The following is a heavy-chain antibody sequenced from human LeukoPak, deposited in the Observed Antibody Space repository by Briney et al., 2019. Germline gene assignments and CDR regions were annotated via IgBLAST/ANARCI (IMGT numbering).Heavy chain of an antibody. J-gene: IGHJ5*02. D-gene: IGHD4-23*01. CDR1: GFTFSSYG. CDR2: IWYDGSNK. CDR3: ARDFVGGTYNWFDP. V-gene: IGHV3-33*01. Sequence: GGSLRLSCAASGFTFSSYGMHWVRQAPGKGLEWVAVIWYDGSNKYYADSVKGRFTISRDNSKNTLYLQMNSLRAEDTAVYYCARDFVGGTYNWFDPWGQGTLVTVSS.